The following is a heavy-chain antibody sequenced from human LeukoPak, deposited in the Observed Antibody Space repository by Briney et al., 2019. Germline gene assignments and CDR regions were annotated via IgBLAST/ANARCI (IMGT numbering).Heavy chain of an antibody. D-gene: IGHD5-24*01. Sequence: PGGSLRLSCAASGFTFSSYGMHWVRQAPGKGLEWVAVIWYDGSNKYYADSVKGRFTISRDNSKNTLYLQMNGLRAEDTAVYYCAKRAMRDFDAFDIWGQGTMVTVSS. J-gene: IGHJ3*02. CDR3: AKRAMRDFDAFDI. CDR2: IWYDGSNK. V-gene: IGHV3-33*06. CDR1: GFTFSSYG.